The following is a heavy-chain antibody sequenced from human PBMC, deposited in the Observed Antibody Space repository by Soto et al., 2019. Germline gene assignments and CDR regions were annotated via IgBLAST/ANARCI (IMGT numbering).Heavy chain of an antibody. CDR3: AKDEYSSGWYGYYYYYGMDV. J-gene: IGHJ6*02. CDR2: ISYDGSNK. D-gene: IGHD6-19*01. CDR1: GFTFSSYG. V-gene: IGHV3-30*18. Sequence: GGSLRLSCAASGFTFSSYGMHWVRQAPGKGLEWVAVISYDGSNKYYADSVKGRFTISRDNSKNTLYLQMNSLRAEDTAVYYCAKDEYSSGWYGYYYYYGMDVWGQGTTVTVSS.